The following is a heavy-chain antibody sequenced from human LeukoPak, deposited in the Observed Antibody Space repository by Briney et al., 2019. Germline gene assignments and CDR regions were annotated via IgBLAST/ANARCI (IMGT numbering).Heavy chain of an antibody. J-gene: IGHJ4*02. D-gene: IGHD3-10*01. Sequence: GGPLRLSCAPSESTFSSYSMNWVPRAPGKGLEWVSPISISSSYIYYADSVRARFTFSGDNAKNSLYLQMNSLRAEDTAVYYCSRLSAMLRGPEPFYYFEYLGQPILVGVSS. CDR2: ISISSSYI. CDR1: ESTFSSYS. CDR3: SRLSAMLRGPEPFYYFEY. V-gene: IGHV3-21*01.